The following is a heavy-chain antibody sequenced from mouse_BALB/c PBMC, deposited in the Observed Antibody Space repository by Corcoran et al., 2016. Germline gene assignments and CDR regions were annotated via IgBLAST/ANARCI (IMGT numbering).Heavy chain of an antibody. D-gene: IGHD2-1*01. CDR1: GFTFSGFW. V-gene: IGHV11-2*02. J-gene: IGHJ1*01. Sequence: EVQLLETGGGLVQPGGSRGLSCEGSGFTFSGFWMSWVRQTPGKTLEWIGDINSDGSAIKYAPSIKDRFTIFRDNDKSTLYLQMSNVRSEDTATYFCRGYGNYWYFDVWGAGTTVTVSS. CDR2: INSDGSAI. CDR3: RGYGNYWYFDV.